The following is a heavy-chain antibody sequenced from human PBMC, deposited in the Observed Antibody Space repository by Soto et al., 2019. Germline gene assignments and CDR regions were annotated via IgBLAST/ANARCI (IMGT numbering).Heavy chain of an antibody. CDR3: ARVRDYDILTGNWCDP. D-gene: IGHD3-9*01. V-gene: IGHV1-18*01. Sequence: QVQLVQSGAEVKKPGASVKVSCKASGYTFTSYGISWVRQAPGQGLEWMGWISAYNGNTNYAQKLQGRVTITTDTSTRTAYMEMRSLRSDDTAVYYCARVRDYDILTGNWCDPGCQGTLVTVSS. CDR2: ISAYNGNT. J-gene: IGHJ5*02. CDR1: GYTFTSYG.